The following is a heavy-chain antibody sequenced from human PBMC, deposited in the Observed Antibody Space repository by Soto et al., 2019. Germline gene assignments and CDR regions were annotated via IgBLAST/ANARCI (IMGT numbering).Heavy chain of an antibody. CDR2: IYQSGST. J-gene: IGHJ6*03. V-gene: IGHV4-39*01. D-gene: IGHD3-3*01. Sequence: QLQLQESGPGLVKPSETLSLTCAVSGGSISSSSYYWGWIRQAPGKGLEWSGNIYQSGSTYYNPSLKSRVTISGDTTKNQFSLKLSSVTAADTAVYYCAGILSFGAPALSFYMDVWGKGTTVTVSS. CDR1: GGSISSSSYY. CDR3: AGILSFGAPALSFYMDV.